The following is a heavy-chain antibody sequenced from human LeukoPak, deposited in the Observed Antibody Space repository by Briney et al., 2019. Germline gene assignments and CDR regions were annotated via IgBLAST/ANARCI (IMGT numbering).Heavy chain of an antibody. J-gene: IGHJ4*02. D-gene: IGHD3-3*01. CDR1: GFTFSSYG. CDR2: IWYDGSNK. V-gene: IGHV3-33*01. Sequence: GGSLRLSCATSGFTFSSYGMPWVRQAPGKGLEWVAVIWYDGSNKYYADSVKGRFTISRDNSKNTLDLQMSSLRAEDTAVYYCARDRSYDFWSGYSTPDYWGQGTLVTVSS. CDR3: ARDRSYDFWSGYSTPDY.